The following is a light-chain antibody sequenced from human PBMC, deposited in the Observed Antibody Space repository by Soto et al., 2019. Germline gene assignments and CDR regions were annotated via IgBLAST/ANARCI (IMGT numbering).Light chain of an antibody. Sequence: EIVLTQSPATLSLSPGERATLSCRASQSVSSYLAWYQQKPGQAPRLLIYDASNRATGIPARFSGSGSGTDFTLTISRLEPEDFAVYYCQHFGDSPVTFGQGTRLEI. CDR2: DAS. CDR3: QHFGDSPVT. J-gene: IGKJ5*01. CDR1: QSVSSY. V-gene: IGKV3-11*01.